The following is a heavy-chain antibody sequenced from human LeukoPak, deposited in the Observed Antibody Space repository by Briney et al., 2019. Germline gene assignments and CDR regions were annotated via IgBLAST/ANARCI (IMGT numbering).Heavy chain of an antibody. J-gene: IGHJ6*03. Sequence: PSETLSLTCAVSGGSISSSNWWSWVRQPPGKGLEWIGEIYHSGSTNYNPSLKSRVTISVDKSKNQFSLKLSSVTAADTAVYYCARAGGRYFDWLTHNYYYYYMDVWGKGTTVTISS. CDR2: IYHSGST. V-gene: IGHV4-4*02. D-gene: IGHD3-9*01. CDR1: GGSISSSNW. CDR3: ARAGGRYFDWLTHNYYYYYMDV.